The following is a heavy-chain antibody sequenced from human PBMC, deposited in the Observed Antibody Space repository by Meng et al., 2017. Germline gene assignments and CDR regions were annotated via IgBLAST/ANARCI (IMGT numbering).Heavy chain of an antibody. CDR1: GFTFTDSA. D-gene: IGHD6-19*01. V-gene: IGHV3-30*04. CDR3: SRATGGIAVSSTGGY. Sequence: GGSLRLSCAASGFTFTDSAMHWVRQAPGKGLEWVAVISYDGSNKYYADSLKGRFTISRDNSKNTLYLQMNSLRAEDTAVYFCSRATGGIAVSSTGGYWGQGMLVTVSS. J-gene: IGHJ4*02. CDR2: ISYDGSNK.